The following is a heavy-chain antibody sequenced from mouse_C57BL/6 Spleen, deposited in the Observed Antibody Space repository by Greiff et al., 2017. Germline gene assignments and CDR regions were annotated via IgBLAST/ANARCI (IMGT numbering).Heavy chain of an antibody. CDR3: TKSSTGTGGFAY. V-gene: IGHV1-15*01. CDR2: IDPETGGT. J-gene: IGHJ3*01. Sequence: VQLQQSGAELVRPGASVTLSCKASGYTFTDYEMHWVKQTPVHGLEWIGAIDPETGGTAYNQKFKGKAILTADKSSSTAYMELRSLTSEDSAVCYCTKSSTGTGGFAYWGQGTLVTVSA. D-gene: IGHD4-1*02. CDR1: GYTFTDYE.